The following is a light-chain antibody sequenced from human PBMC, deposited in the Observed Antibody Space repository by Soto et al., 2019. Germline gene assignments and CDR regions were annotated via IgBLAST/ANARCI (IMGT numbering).Light chain of an antibody. CDR2: GAS. CDR1: QSVSSY. J-gene: IGKJ1*01. Sequence: EIALTQSPDTLSLSPGERATLSCRASQSVSSYLAWYQQKPGQAPRLLIYGASSRATGIPDRFSGSGSGTDFTLAISRLEPGDSAVYFCQQRDTSPWTFGQGTKVEIK. V-gene: IGKV3-20*01. CDR3: QQRDTSPWT.